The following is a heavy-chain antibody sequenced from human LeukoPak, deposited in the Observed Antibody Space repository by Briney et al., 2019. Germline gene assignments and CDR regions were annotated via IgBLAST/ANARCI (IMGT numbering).Heavy chain of an antibody. CDR2: IYYSGST. D-gene: IGHD2/OR15-2a*01. J-gene: IGHJ3*02. CDR1: GGSISSYS. CDR3: ARGSFSNDAFGI. V-gene: IGHV4-59*01. Sequence: PSETLSLTCTVSGGSISSYSWSWLRQPPGKGLEWIGYIYYSGSTTYNPSLMSRVTISLDTSKNQFSLKLSAVTAADTAVYYCARGSFSNDAFGIWGQGTMVTVSS.